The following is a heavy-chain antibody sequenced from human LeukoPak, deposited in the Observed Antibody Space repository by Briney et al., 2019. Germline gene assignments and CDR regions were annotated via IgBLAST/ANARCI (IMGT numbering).Heavy chain of an antibody. CDR3: ARDWGKGDY. V-gene: IGHV3-33*01. J-gene: IGHJ4*02. D-gene: IGHD3-16*01. CDR1: GFTFSSYG. Sequence: GGSLRLSCAASGFTFSSYGMHWVRQAPGKGLEWVSLIWYDGSNKYYAASVKGRFTIARDNSKNTLYLQMNSLKAEDTAVYYCARDWGKGDYWGQGTLATVSS. CDR2: IWYDGSNK.